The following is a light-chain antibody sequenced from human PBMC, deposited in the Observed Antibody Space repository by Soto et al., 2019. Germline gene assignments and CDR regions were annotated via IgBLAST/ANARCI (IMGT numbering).Light chain of an antibody. Sequence: EIVLSQSPVSLSLSPGDRATLSCRASQRIDSRYLAWFQQKPGQAPRLLIYASSTRATGIPDRFSGGGSGTEFRLTISRLEPEDFAVYYCQQYGSSPRTFGQGTKVEIK. CDR3: QQYGSSPRT. V-gene: IGKV3-20*01. J-gene: IGKJ1*01. CDR1: QRIDSRY. CDR2: ASS.